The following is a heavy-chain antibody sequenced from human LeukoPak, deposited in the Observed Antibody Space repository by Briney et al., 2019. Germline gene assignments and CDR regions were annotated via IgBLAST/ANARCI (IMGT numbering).Heavy chain of an antibody. CDR1: GFTFSSYA. D-gene: IGHD2-15*01. CDR3: AKSNQYCSGGSCSFDP. Sequence: PGGSLRLSCAASGFTFSSYAMSWVRQAPGKGLEWVSAISGSVGSTYYADSVKGRFTISRDNSKNTLYLQMNSLRAEDTAVYYCAKSNQYCSGGSCSFDPWGQGTLVTVSS. J-gene: IGHJ5*02. V-gene: IGHV3-23*01. CDR2: ISGSVGST.